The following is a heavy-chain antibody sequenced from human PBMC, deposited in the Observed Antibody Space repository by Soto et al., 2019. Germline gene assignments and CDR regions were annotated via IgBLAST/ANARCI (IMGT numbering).Heavy chain of an antibody. J-gene: IGHJ4*02. CDR3: AKEGPYYESPRGFDY. D-gene: IGHD3-22*01. CDR1: GFTFSSYG. CDR2: ISYDGSNK. Sequence: GGSLRLSCAASGFTFSSYGMHWVRQAPGKGLEWVAVISYDGSNKYYADSVKGRFTISRDNSKNTLYLQMNSLRAEDTAVYYCAKEGPYYESPRGFDYWGQGNLVNGPS. V-gene: IGHV3-30*18.